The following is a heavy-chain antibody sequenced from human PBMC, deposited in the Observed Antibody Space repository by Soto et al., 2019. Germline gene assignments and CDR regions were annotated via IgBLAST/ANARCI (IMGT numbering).Heavy chain of an antibody. D-gene: IGHD3-16*02. V-gene: IGHV1-69*01. CDR1: GDTDTNYV. CDR3: EAEMTFGKLSVV. CDR2: IFPKFGTT. Sequence: QVQLVQSGAEVKKPGSSVKVSCKASGDTDTNYVISWVRQAPGEGLEWMGGIFPKFGTTYSAQKLQDRLTITADESTSTVYMQLSSLRLDDTAVYYCEAEMTFGKLSVVWGQGTTVTVSS. J-gene: IGHJ6*02.